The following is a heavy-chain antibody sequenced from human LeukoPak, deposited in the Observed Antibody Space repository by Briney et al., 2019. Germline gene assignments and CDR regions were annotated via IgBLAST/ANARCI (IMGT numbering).Heavy chain of an antibody. Sequence: GGSLRLSCAASGFTVSSNYMSWVRQAPGKGLEWVSVIYSGGSTYYADSVKGRFTISRDNSKNTLYLQMNSLRAEDTAVYYCARENVAAAGRGGYDWFDPWGQGTLVTVSS. CDR2: IYSGGST. J-gene: IGHJ5*02. D-gene: IGHD6-13*01. CDR1: GFTVSSNY. CDR3: ARENVAAAGRGGYDWFDP. V-gene: IGHV3-53*01.